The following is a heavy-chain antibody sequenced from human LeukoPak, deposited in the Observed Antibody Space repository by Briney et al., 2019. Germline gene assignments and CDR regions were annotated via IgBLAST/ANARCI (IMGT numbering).Heavy chain of an antibody. V-gene: IGHV4-34*01. CDR3: ARGGVCDY. Sequence: SETLSLTCAVYGGSFSGYYWSWIRQPPGKGLEWIGEINHSGSTNYNPSLKSRVTISVDTSKNQFSLKLSSVTAADTAVYYCARGGVCDYWGQGALVTVSS. CDR2: INHSGST. D-gene: IGHD2-8*01. J-gene: IGHJ4*02. CDR1: GGSFSGYY.